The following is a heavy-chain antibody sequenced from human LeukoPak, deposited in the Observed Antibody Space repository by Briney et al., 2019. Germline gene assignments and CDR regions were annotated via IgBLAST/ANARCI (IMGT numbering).Heavy chain of an antibody. J-gene: IGHJ4*02. Sequence: PGESLKISCKGSGYSFTTYWIGWVRQMPGKGLEWMGIIYPGDSDTRYSPSFQGQVTISADRSISTAYLQWSSLKASDTAMYYCARRSYISSEPFDYWGQGTLVTVSS. D-gene: IGHD6-6*01. CDR2: IYPGDSDT. V-gene: IGHV5-51*01. CDR3: ARRSYISSEPFDY. CDR1: GYSFTTYW.